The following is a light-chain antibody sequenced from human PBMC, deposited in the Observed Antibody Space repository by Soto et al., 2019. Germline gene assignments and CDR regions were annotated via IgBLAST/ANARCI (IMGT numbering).Light chain of an antibody. J-gene: IGKJ4*01. V-gene: IGKV3-20*01. CDR3: QYYGSPVT. Sequence: SCRASQSFSSGYLAWYQQKPGQAPRLLIYGASRRATAIPDRFSGSGSGTDFTLTISRLEPGDFALYYCQYYGSPVTFGGGTKVDIK. CDR1: QSFSSGY. CDR2: GAS.